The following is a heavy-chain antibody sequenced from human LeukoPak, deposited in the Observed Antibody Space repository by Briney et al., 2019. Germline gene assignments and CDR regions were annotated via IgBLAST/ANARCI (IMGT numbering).Heavy chain of an antibody. Sequence: GGSLRLSCAASGFTFDDYAMLWVRQAPGKGLEWVSGISWNSGSIGYADSVKGRFTIFRDNAKNSLYLQMNSLRAEDTALYYCAKGRDKYQLLSKNWFDPWGQGTLVTVSS. V-gene: IGHV3-9*01. J-gene: IGHJ5*02. CDR3: AKGRDKYQLLSKNWFDP. CDR2: ISWNSGSI. CDR1: GFTFDDYA. D-gene: IGHD2-2*01.